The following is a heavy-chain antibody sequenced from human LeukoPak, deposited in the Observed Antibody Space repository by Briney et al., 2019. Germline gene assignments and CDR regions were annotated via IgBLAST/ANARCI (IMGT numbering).Heavy chain of an antibody. V-gene: IGHV4-59*01. Sequence: SETLSLTCTVSGGSISSYYWSWIRQPPGKGLEWIGYIYYSGSTNYNPSLKSRVTISVDTSKNQFSLKLSSVTAADTAVYYCARVSRIAEAGLFDYWGQGTLVTVSS. CDR2: IYYSGST. J-gene: IGHJ4*02. CDR1: GGSISSYY. CDR3: ARVSRIAEAGLFDY. D-gene: IGHD6-19*01.